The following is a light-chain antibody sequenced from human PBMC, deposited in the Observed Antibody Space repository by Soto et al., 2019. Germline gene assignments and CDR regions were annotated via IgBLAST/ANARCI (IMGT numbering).Light chain of an antibody. V-gene: IGLV2-23*02. CDR1: SSDVGSYNL. CDR3: CSYAGSNYV. J-gene: IGLJ1*01. CDR2: EVT. Sequence: QSVLTQPASVSGSPGQSITISCTGTSSDVGSYNLVSWYQQHPGKAPKLMIYEVTKRPSGVSNRFSGSKSDNTASLTISGLQAEDEADYYCCSYAGSNYVFGTGTKVTV.